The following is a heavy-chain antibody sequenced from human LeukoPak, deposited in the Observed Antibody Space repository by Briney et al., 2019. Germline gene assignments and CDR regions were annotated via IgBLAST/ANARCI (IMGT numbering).Heavy chain of an antibody. CDR3: ASPMAAAADAFDI. J-gene: IGHJ3*02. D-gene: IGHD6-13*01. CDR1: GFTFSSYA. Sequence: GRSLRLSCAASGFTFSSYAMHWVRQAPGKGLEWVAVISHDGSKKYYADSVKGRFTISRDNSKNTLYLQMNGLRAEDTAVYYCASPMAAAADAFDIWGQGTMVTVSS. V-gene: IGHV3-30-3*01. CDR2: ISHDGSKK.